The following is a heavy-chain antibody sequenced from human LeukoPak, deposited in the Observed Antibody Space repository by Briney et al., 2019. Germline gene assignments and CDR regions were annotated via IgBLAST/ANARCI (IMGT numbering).Heavy chain of an antibody. D-gene: IGHD2-21*02. J-gene: IGHJ5*02. CDR3: ARHTGDSHYNWSDP. CDR2: IYYSGST. Sequence: SETLSLTCTVSGGSISSSSYYWGWIRQPPGKGLEWIGGIYYSGSTYYNPSLKSRVTISVDTSKNQFSLKLSSVTAADTAVYYCARHTGDSHYNWSDPWGQGTLVTVSS. CDR1: GGSISSSSYY. V-gene: IGHV4-39*01.